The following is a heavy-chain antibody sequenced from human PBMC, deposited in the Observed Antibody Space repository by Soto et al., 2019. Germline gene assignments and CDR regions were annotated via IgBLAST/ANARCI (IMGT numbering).Heavy chain of an antibody. D-gene: IGHD2-2*02. CDR2: ISYDGSNK. CDR3: AKDKDDCSSTSCYTPSYGMDV. J-gene: IGHJ6*02. V-gene: IGHV3-30*18. Sequence: QVQLVESGGGVVQPGRSLRLSCAASGFTFSSYGMHWVRQAPGKGLEWVAVISYDGSNKYYADSVKGRFTISRDNSKNTLYLQMNSLRAEDTAVYYCAKDKDDCSSTSCYTPSYGMDVWGQGTTVTVSS. CDR1: GFTFSSYG.